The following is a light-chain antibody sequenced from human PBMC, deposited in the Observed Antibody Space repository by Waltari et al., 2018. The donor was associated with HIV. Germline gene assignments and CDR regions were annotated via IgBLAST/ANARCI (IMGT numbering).Light chain of an antibody. J-gene: IGLJ3*02. V-gene: IGLV1-40*01. Sequence: HSVLTPPPSVSGAPGQRVTTPCTGRSSTTGAGHYGTRIQQLPGPAPKLLIYGNSNRPAGVPDRFSGSKSGTSASLAITGLQAEDEADYYCQSYDSSLSGSGVFGGGTKLTVL. CDR2: GNS. CDR1: SSTTGAGHY. CDR3: QSYDSSLSGSGV.